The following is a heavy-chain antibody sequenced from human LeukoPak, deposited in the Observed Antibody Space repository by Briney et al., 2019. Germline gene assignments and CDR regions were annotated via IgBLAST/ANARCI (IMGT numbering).Heavy chain of an antibody. V-gene: IGHV4-39*01. CDR1: VGSISSSIYY. J-gene: IGHJ4*02. Sequence: SESLSDTCMVSVGSISSSIYYWGWTRHPPGEGLEWIGSIYYSVSTYYNPPLKGRVTISEGTSKNQIALKVSSVTAADTAVYYCARHAELVGSFDYWGRGTLVTVSS. CDR2: IYYSVST. D-gene: IGHD1-26*01. CDR3: ARHAELVGSFDY.